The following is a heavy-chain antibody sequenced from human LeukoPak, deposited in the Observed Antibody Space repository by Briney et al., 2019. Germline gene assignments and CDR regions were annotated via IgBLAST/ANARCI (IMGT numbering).Heavy chain of an antibody. V-gene: IGHV4-38-2*02. Sequence: SETLSLTCTVSGYSISSGYYWGWIRPPPGKGLEWIGSIYHSGSTYYNPSLKSRVTISVDTSKNQFSLKLSSVTAADTAVYYCARHGDYDFWSGATMNYFDYWGQGTLVTVSS. D-gene: IGHD3-3*01. CDR2: IYHSGST. CDR1: GYSISSGYY. J-gene: IGHJ4*02. CDR3: ARHGDYDFWSGATMNYFDY.